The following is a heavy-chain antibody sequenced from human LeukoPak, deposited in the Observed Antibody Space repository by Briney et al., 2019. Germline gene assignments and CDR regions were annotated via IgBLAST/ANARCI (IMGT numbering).Heavy chain of an antibody. J-gene: IGHJ4*02. CDR1: GYTFTSYD. Sequence: ASVKVSCKASGYTFTSYDINWVRQATGQGLEWMGWMNPNSGNTGYAQKFQGRVTMTRNTSLSTAYMELSSLRSEDTAVYYCARTPAIRRITIFGAVTPYYFDYWGQGTLVTVSS. D-gene: IGHD3-3*01. CDR3: ARTPAIRRITIFGAVTPYYFDY. CDR2: MNPNSGNT. V-gene: IGHV1-8*01.